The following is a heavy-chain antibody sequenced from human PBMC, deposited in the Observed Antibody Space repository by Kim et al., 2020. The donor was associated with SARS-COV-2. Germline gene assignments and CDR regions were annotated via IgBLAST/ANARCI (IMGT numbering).Heavy chain of an antibody. Sequence: SETLSLTCTVSGGSISSYYWSWIRQPPGKGLEWIGYIYYSGSTNYNPSLKSRVTISVDTSKNQFSLKLSSVTAADTAVYYCARDRSWTGAAAGTFNYYYGMDVWGQGTTVTVSS. J-gene: IGHJ6*02. CDR3: ARDRSWTGAAAGTFNYYYGMDV. D-gene: IGHD6-13*01. V-gene: IGHV4-59*01. CDR2: IYYSGST. CDR1: GGSISSYY.